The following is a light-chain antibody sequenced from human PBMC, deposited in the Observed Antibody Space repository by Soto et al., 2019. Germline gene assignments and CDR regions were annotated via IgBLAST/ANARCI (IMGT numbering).Light chain of an antibody. CDR1: QSIASF. Sequence: DIQMTQSPSSLSASVGDRITITCRPSQSIASFLNWYQQKPGKAPKLLIYAASSLQSGVPSRFSGSRSGTEFTLTISSLQPEDFASYYCLQDYGDSWTFGQGTKVDIK. J-gene: IGKJ1*01. CDR2: AAS. V-gene: IGKV1-39*01. CDR3: LQDYGDSWT.